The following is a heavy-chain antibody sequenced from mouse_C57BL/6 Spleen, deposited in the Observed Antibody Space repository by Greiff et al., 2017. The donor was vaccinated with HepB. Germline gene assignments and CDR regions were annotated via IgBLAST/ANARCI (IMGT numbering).Heavy chain of an antibody. Sequence: QVQLQQSGPELVKPGASVKISCKASGYAFSSSWMNWVKQSPGKGLEWIGRIYPGDGDTNYNGKFKGKATLTADKSSSTAYMQLSSLTSEDSAVYFCARGYYGSSSWFAYWGQGTLVTVSA. CDR2: IYPGDGDT. D-gene: IGHD1-1*01. CDR1: GYAFSSSW. CDR3: ARGYYGSSSWFAY. J-gene: IGHJ3*01. V-gene: IGHV1-82*01.